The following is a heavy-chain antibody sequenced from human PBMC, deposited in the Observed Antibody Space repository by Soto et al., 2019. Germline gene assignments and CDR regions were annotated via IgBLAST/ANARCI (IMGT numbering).Heavy chain of an antibody. Sequence: PGGSLRRSCAASGFTFSSYASSWVRQAPGKGLEWVSALSGSGITTYYADTVKGRFTISRDNSRNTLYLQMNSLRAGDTAVYYCATSYDSSGYDYWGQGTLVTSPQ. CDR3: ATSYDSSGYDY. J-gene: IGHJ4*02. CDR2: LSGSGITT. CDR1: GFTFSSYA. V-gene: IGHV3-23*01. D-gene: IGHD3-22*01.